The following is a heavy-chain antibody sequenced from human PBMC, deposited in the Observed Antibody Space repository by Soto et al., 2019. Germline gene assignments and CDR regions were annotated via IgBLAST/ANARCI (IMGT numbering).Heavy chain of an antibody. CDR2: IYYSGST. CDR1: GGSIKNGDYY. Sequence: QVQLQESGPGLVKPSQTLSLTCTVSGGSIKNGDYYWSWIRQPPGKGLEWIGFIYYSGSTSYNPPLKSLVTLSVDTSYNQFSLMLNSVTAADTAVYYCARAAGPYYYGVDVWGQGTTVIVSS. V-gene: IGHV4-30-4*01. D-gene: IGHD6-19*01. CDR3: ARAAGPYYYGVDV. J-gene: IGHJ6*02.